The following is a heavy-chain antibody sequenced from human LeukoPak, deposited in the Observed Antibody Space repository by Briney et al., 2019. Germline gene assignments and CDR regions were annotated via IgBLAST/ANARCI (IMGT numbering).Heavy chain of an antibody. CDR1: GYTFTGYY. Sequence: GASVKVSCKASGYTFTGYYMHWVRQAPGQGLEWMGWINPNSGGTNYAQKFQGKITMTRDTSISTAYMEVSRLRSDDTAVYYCASNTAASNYWGQGTLVTVSS. CDR3: ASNTAASNY. J-gene: IGHJ4*02. D-gene: IGHD2-2*01. CDR2: INPNSGGT. V-gene: IGHV1-2*02.